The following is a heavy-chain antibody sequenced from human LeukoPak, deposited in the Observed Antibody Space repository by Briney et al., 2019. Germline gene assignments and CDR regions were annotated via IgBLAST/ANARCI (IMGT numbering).Heavy chain of an antibody. CDR3: AISEGY. CDR2: IKQDGRDT. J-gene: IGHJ4*02. CDR1: GFTLNTHW. V-gene: IGHV3-7*03. D-gene: IGHD3-3*02. Sequence: PGGSLRLSCAASGFTLNTHWMSWVRQAPGKGLEWVANIKQDGRDTYYVDSVKGRFTISRDNAKNSLNLQMNSLRAEDTAMYYCAISEGYWGQGTLVTVSS.